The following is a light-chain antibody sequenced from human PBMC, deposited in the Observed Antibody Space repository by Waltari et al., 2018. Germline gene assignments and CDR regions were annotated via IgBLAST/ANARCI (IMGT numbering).Light chain of an antibody. J-gene: IGLJ2*01. CDR2: SHT. CDR1: SSNIVSHT. Sequence: QSVLTQPPSASGTPGQRVTIACSGSSSNIVSHTVNWYQQLRGTAPKLLIYSHTQRTEGVPDRLSGYKSGTSHSMAISGLQSEDAPDYYCAAWDDSVNGVVFGGGTKLTVL. V-gene: IGLV1-44*01. CDR3: AAWDDSVNGVV.